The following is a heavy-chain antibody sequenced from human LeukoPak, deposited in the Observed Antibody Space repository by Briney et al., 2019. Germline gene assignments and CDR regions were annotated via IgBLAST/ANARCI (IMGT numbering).Heavy chain of an antibody. CDR3: SRGGSSSGDGLDY. V-gene: IGHV3-21*01. Sequence: PGGSLRLSCAASGFTFSSYSMNWVRQAPGKGLEWGSSISSSSGNIYYADSVKGRFTISGDNAKNSLYLQMNRLRAEDTAVYYCSRGGSSSGDGLDYWGQGTLVTVSS. CDR1: GFTFSSYS. D-gene: IGHD6-6*01. CDR2: ISSSSGNI. J-gene: IGHJ4*02.